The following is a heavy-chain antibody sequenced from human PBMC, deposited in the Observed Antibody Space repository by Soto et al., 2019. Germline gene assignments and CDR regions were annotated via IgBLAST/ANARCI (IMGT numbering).Heavy chain of an antibody. D-gene: IGHD2-8*01. CDR1: GFTFSSYG. Sequence: GGSLRLSCAASGFTFSSYGMHWVRQAPGKGLEWVAVISYDGSNKYYADSVKGRFTISRDNSKNTLYLQMNSLRAEDTAVYYCARDIGKGRRYCTNGVCSTGPYYYYGMDVWGQGTTVTVSS. J-gene: IGHJ6*02. V-gene: IGHV3-30*03. CDR2: ISYDGSNK. CDR3: ARDIGKGRRYCTNGVCSTGPYYYYGMDV.